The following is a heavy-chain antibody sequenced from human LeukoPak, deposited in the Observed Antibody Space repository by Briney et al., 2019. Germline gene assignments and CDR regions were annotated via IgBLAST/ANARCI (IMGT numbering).Heavy chain of an antibody. CDR1: GFTFSSYS. CDR3: ARTGSSSWYGDFDY. Sequence: GGSLRLSCEASGFTFSSYSMNWVRQAPGKGLEWVSSISSSSSYIYYADSVKGRFTISRDNAKNSLYLQMNSLRAEDTAVYYCARTGSSSWYGDFDYWGQGTLVTVSS. J-gene: IGHJ4*02. CDR2: ISSSSSYI. V-gene: IGHV3-21*01. D-gene: IGHD6-13*01.